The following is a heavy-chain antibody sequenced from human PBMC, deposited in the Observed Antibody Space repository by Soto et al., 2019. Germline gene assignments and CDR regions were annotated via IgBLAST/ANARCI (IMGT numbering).Heavy chain of an antibody. CDR2: IYQTGRT. Sequence: QLQLQESGSGLVQPSQTLSLTCTDSGGSISTSDYSWTWIRQPTGGGLEWIGSIYQTGRTYVIPSLKSRVTMAIDKSKNQFSLTLTSVTAADTALYYCAREMKIFGVTPGGGVDVWGQGTTVTVSS. CDR3: AREMKIFGVTPGGGVDV. J-gene: IGHJ6*02. V-gene: IGHV4-30-2*01. CDR1: GGSISTSDYS. D-gene: IGHD3-3*01.